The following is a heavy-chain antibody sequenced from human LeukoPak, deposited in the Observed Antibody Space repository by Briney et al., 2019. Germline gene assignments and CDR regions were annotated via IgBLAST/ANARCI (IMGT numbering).Heavy chain of an antibody. CDR1: GFTFSDYY. J-gene: IGHJ4*02. CDR2: IGTSGSPI. Sequence: PGGSLRLSCVASGFTFSDYYMSWIRQAPGKGLEWVSYIGTSGSPIYYADSVKGRFTISRDNAKNSLYLQMNSLSAEDTAVYYCAKWGRTYDILTGYSYWGQGTPVTVSS. V-gene: IGHV3-11*01. D-gene: IGHD3-9*01. CDR3: AKWGRTYDILTGYSY.